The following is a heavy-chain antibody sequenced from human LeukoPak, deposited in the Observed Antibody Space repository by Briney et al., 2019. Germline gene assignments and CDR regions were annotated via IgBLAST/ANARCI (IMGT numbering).Heavy chain of an antibody. CDR3: ASYYYDSSGYYYFDY. CDR2: IYYSGST. D-gene: IGHD3-22*01. CDR1: GGSISSSSYY. V-gene: IGHV4-39*01. J-gene: IGHJ4*02. Sequence: SETLSLTCTVSGGSISSSSYYWGWIRQPPGKGLEWIGSIYYSGSTYYNPSLKSRVTISVDTSKNQFSLKLSSVTAADTAVYYCASYYYDSSGYYYFDYWAREPWSPSPQ.